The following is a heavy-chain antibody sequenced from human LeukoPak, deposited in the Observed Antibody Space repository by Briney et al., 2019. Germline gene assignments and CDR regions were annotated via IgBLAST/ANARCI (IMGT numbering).Heavy chain of an antibody. D-gene: IGHD3-10*01. CDR2: IDPDGSEK. Sequence: GGSLRLSCAASGFTFNSYWMSWLRQAPGKGLEWVANIDPDGSEKQYGDSVKGRFTTSRDNAKNSLYLQMNSLRAEDTAIYYCARIYYFGDNNWRYFDNWGQGTLVTVSS. CDR3: ARIYYFGDNNWRYFDN. J-gene: IGHJ4*02. V-gene: IGHV3-7*03. CDR1: GFTFNSYW.